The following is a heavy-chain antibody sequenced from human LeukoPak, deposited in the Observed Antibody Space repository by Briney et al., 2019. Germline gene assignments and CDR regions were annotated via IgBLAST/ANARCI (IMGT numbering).Heavy chain of an antibody. CDR1: GDSISSGSYY. V-gene: IGHV4-61*02. Sequence: PSETLSLTCTVSGDSISSGSYYWSWIRQPAGEGLEWIGRIYSSGRTHYSPSLKSRVAISVDTSKNRFSLRLSSVTAADTAVYYCARDRYYFGSGSYPWYFDLWGRGTLVTVSS. D-gene: IGHD3-10*01. J-gene: IGHJ2*01. CDR3: ARDRYYFGSGSYPWYFDL. CDR2: IYSSGRT.